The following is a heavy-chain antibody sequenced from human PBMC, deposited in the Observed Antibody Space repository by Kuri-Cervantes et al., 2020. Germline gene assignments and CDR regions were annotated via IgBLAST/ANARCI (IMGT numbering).Heavy chain of an antibody. CDR2: IYPGDSDT. CDR3: AGKRRGGSLEPFDY. CDR1: GYSFTSYW. V-gene: IGHV5-51*01. Sequence: GGSMRLSCKGSGYSFTSYWIGWVRQMPGKGLEWMGIIYPGDSDTRYSPSFQGQVTISADKSISTAYLQWSSLKASDTAMYYCAGKRRGGSLEPFDYWGQGTLVTVSS. D-gene: IGHD2-15*01. J-gene: IGHJ4*02.